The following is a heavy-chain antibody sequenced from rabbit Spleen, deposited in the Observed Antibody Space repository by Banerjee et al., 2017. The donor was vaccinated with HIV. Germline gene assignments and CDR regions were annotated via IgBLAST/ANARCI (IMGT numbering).Heavy chain of an antibody. CDR2: INAATGKP. CDR1: GFSFSDRDV. V-gene: IGHV1S45*01. D-gene: IGHD1-1*01. J-gene: IGHJ4*01. CDR3: ARDLVGVIGWNFYL. Sequence: QEQLVGSGGGLVKPEGSLTLTCKASGFSFSDRDVMCWVRQAPGKGLEWIACINAATGKPVYATWAKGRFTISRTSSTTVTLRMTSLTAADRAAYFCARDLVGVIGWNFYLWGPGTLVTVS.